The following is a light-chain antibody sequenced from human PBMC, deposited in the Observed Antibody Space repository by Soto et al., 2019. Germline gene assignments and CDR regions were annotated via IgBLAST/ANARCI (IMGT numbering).Light chain of an antibody. CDR2: DAS. J-gene: IGKJ5*01. CDR3: QQSARWVT. Sequence: DIQFTQSPPSLSSCFLDIVTITFRASQGIGNYLNWYQQKPGKAPKLLIYDASNLQAGVPSRFSGSGSGTDFTFIISSLQTEDSAVYFCQQSARWVTFGQGTRLEIK. CDR1: QGIGNY. V-gene: IGKV1-33*01.